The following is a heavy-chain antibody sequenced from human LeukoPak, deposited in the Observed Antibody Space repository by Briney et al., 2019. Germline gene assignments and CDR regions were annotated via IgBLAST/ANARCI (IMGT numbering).Heavy chain of an antibody. CDR1: GDSISISNW. Sequence: SETLSLTCAVSGDSISISNWWSWVRQPPGKGLEWIGEIYHSGSTNYNPSLKSRVTISVDKSKNQFSLKLSSVTAADTAVYYCARVWGDGYNEFDYWGQGTLVTVSS. V-gene: IGHV4-4*02. CDR2: IYHSGST. J-gene: IGHJ4*02. CDR3: ARVWGDGYNEFDY. D-gene: IGHD5-24*01.